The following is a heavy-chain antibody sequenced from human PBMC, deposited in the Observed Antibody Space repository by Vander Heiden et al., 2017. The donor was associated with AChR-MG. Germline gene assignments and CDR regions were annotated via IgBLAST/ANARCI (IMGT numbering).Heavy chain of an antibody. Sequence: EVQLVETGGGLIQPGGSLRLSCAAYGFTVSDNYMSWVRQGPGKGLEWVSVMYSGGSTYYADSVKGRFTISRDNSKNTLYLQMNSLRADDTAVYYCARDLASGGAYDIWGQGTMVTVSS. CDR1: GFTVSDNY. D-gene: IGHD3-16*01. CDR3: ARDLASGGAYDI. V-gene: IGHV3-53*02. J-gene: IGHJ3*02. CDR2: MYSGGST.